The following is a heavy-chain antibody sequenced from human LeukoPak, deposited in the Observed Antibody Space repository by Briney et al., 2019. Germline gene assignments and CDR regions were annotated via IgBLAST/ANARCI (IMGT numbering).Heavy chain of an antibody. V-gene: IGHV3-11*01. CDR3: ARDRYNMDV. J-gene: IGHJ6*02. CDR2: ISSGAHTT. D-gene: IGHD5-24*01. CDR1: GFTFSEYY. Sequence: GGSLRLSCAASGFTFSEYYMTWIRQAPGKGLEWISYISSGAHTTYYADSVKGRFTISRDNAKNSLYLQMNSLRVEDTAVYYCARDRYNMDVWGQGTTVSVS.